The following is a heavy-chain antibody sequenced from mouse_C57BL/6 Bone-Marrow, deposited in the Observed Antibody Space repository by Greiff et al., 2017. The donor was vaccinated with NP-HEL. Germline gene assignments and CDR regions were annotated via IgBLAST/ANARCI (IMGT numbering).Heavy chain of an antibody. Sequence: DVQLQESGPELVKPGASVKMSCKASGYTFTDYNMHWVKQSHGKSLEWIGYINPNNGGTSYNQKFKGKATLTVNKSSSTAYMELRSLTSENSAVYYCTRSTAYYSNPSWFASWGQGTLVTVSA. CDR1: GYTFTDYN. CDR2: INPNNGGT. V-gene: IGHV1-22*01. CDR3: TRSTAYYSNPSWFAS. J-gene: IGHJ3*01. D-gene: IGHD2-5*01.